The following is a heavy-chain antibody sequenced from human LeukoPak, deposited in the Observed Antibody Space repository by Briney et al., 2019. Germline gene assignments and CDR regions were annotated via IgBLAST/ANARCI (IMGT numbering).Heavy chain of an antibody. D-gene: IGHD6-13*01. CDR2: ISGSGGNT. Sequence: GGSLRLSCAVYGFTFSSYAMGWVRPAQGKGLEWVSAISGSGGNTYYADSVKGRFTISRDNSKNTLYLRMNSLRAEDTAVYYCAKDQRAAAGSGRWFDPWGQGTLVTVSS. CDR3: AKDQRAAAGSGRWFDP. CDR1: GFTFSSYA. J-gene: IGHJ5*02. V-gene: IGHV3-23*01.